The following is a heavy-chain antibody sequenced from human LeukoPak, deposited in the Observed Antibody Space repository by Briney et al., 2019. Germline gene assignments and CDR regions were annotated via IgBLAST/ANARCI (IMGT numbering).Heavy chain of an antibody. CDR3: AGGIAVAGPPDY. J-gene: IGHJ4*02. Sequence: SETLSLTCAVYGGSFSGYYWSWIRQPPGKGLEWIGEINHSGSTNYNPSLKSRVTISVDTSKNQFSLKLSSVTAADTAVYYCAGGIAVAGPPDYWGQGTLATVSS. CDR1: GGSFSGYY. D-gene: IGHD6-19*01. CDR2: INHSGST. V-gene: IGHV4-34*01.